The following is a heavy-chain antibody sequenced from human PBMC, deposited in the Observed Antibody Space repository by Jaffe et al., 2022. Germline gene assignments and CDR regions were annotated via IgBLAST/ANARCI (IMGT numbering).Heavy chain of an antibody. D-gene: IGHD5-12*01. V-gene: IGHV3-43*01. Sequence: EVQLVESGGVVVQPGGSLRLSCAASGFTFDDYTMHWVRQAPGKGLEWVSLISWDGGSTYYADSVKGRFTISRDNSKNSLYLQMNSLRTEDTALYYCAKDMRSGYAEYYFDYWGQGTLVTVSS. CDR1: GFTFDDYT. CDR3: AKDMRSGYAEYYFDY. J-gene: IGHJ4*02. CDR2: ISWDGGST.